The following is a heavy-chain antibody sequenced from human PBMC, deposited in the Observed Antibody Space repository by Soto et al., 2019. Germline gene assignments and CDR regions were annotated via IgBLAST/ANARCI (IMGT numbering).Heavy chain of an antibody. V-gene: IGHV3-23*01. Sequence: PGGSLRLSCAASGFTFSSYAMSWVRQAPGKGLEWVSSISGSGGGTYYADSVKGRFTFSRDNSKNTLYLQMNSLRAEDTAVYYCAKFGMATTKRSPPNYIHYRGQGALGTVSS. CDR3: AKFGMATTKRSPPNYIHY. J-gene: IGHJ4*02. CDR1: GFTFSSYA. CDR2: ISGSGGGT. D-gene: IGHD3-16*01.